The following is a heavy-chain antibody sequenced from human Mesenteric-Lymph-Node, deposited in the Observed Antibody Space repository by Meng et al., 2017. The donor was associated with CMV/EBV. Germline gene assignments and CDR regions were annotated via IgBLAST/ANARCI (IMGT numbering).Heavy chain of an antibody. Sequence: QVRLQQWGAGLFKPSETLSLTCAVYGGSFSGYYWSGIRQPPGKGLEWIGEINHSGSTNYNPSLKSRVTISVDTSKNQFSLKLSSVTAADTAVYYCARHQRWLKSEGGFNYWGQGTLVTVSS. V-gene: IGHV4-34*01. CDR3: ARHQRWLKSEGGFNY. CDR1: GGSFSGYY. J-gene: IGHJ4*02. D-gene: IGHD4-23*01. CDR2: INHSGST.